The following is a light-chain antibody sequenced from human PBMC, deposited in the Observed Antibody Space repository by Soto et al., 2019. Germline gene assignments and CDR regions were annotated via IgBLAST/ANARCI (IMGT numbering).Light chain of an antibody. Sequence: QSVVTRPPSVSGAPGQRVTISCTGSSSNIGADYDVHWYQQRPGTAPKLLIFGNINRPSGVPDRFSGSKSGTSASLAITGLQAEDEGDYYCQSYDSTRSARYVFGNGTKLTVL. CDR3: QSYDSTRSARYV. CDR1: SSNIGADYD. J-gene: IGLJ1*01. V-gene: IGLV1-40*01. CDR2: GNI.